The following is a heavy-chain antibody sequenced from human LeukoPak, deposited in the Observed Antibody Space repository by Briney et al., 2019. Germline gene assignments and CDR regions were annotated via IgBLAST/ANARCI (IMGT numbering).Heavy chain of an antibody. CDR3: AKEFYTTGGTVMDSQYYYGCGLDV. CDR2: INPSVGST. Sequence: ASVKVSCKASGYTFIDYYIHWVRQAPGPGLEWMGIINPSVGSTSYAQKFQGRVTMTRDTSTSTVYMELSSLSSDDTAVYYCAKEFYTTGGTVMDSQYYYGCGLDVWGQGTTVTVSS. CDR1: GYTFIDYY. D-gene: IGHD2-2*02. V-gene: IGHV1-46*01. J-gene: IGHJ6*02.